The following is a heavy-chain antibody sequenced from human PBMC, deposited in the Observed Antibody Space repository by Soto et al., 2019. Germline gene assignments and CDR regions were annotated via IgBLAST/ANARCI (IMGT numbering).Heavy chain of an antibody. J-gene: IGHJ4*02. V-gene: IGHV1-69*13. CDR1: GGTFSSYA. D-gene: IGHD3-22*01. CDR3: ARGVLEYYYDSSGYLDY. Sequence: SVKVSCKASGGTFSSYAISWVRQAPGQGLEWMGGIIPIFGTANYAQKFQGRVTITADESTSTAYMELSSLRSEDTAVYYCARGVLEYYYDSSGYLDYWGQGTLVTVSS. CDR2: IIPIFGTA.